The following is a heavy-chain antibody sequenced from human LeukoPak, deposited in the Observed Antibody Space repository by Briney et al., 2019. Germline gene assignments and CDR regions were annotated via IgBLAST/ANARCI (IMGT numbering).Heavy chain of an antibody. CDR1: GFTFSSYA. D-gene: IGHD3-22*01. J-gene: IGHJ4*02. V-gene: IGHV3-23*01. CDR2: ISGSGGST. Sequence: GGSLRLSCAAPGFTFSSYAMSWVRQAPGKGLEWVSAISGSGGSTYYADSVKGRFTISRDNSKNTLYLQMNSLRAEDTAVYYCAREHYDSSGYYPHDWGQGTLVTVSS. CDR3: AREHYDSSGYYPHD.